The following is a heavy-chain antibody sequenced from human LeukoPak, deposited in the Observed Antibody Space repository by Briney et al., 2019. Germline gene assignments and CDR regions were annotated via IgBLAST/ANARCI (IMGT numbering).Heavy chain of an antibody. CDR2: MNPNSGNT. CDR1: RYTFTSYD. V-gene: IGHV1-8*01. J-gene: IGHJ6*02. CDR3: ARDLSPDYYYYGMDV. Sequence: ASVKVSCKASRYTFTSYDINWVRQATGQGLEWMGWMNPNSGNTGYAQKFQGRVTMTRNTSISTAYMELSSLRSEDTAVYYCARDLSPDYYYYGMDVWGQGTTVTVSS.